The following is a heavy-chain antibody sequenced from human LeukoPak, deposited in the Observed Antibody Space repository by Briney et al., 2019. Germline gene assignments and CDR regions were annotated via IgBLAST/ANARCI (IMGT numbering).Heavy chain of an antibody. CDR2: ISSSSSYI. Sequence: GGSLRLSCAASGFTFSSYSMNWVRQVPGKGLEWVSSISSSSSYIYYADPVKGRFTISKDNAKNSLYLQMNSLRAEDTAVYYCARDPETYNYGYFDYWGQGTLVTVSS. CDR3: ARDPETYNYGYFDY. D-gene: IGHD5-18*01. V-gene: IGHV3-21*01. J-gene: IGHJ4*02. CDR1: GFTFSSYS.